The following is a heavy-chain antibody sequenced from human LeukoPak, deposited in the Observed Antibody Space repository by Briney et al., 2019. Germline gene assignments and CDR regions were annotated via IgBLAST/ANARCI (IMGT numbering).Heavy chain of an antibody. CDR3: ARDRLGDYDHSGYYDK. V-gene: IGHV3-11*01. CDR2: ICDSGRTK. CDR1: GFTFSDYY. D-gene: IGHD3-22*01. J-gene: IGHJ4*02. Sequence: GGSLRLSCAASGFTFSDYYRSWMRQAPGKGLEWVSYICDSGRTKYRADSVKGRFTISRDNAKNSVYLQMNNLRAEDTAVYYCARDRLGDYDHSGYYDKWGQGTLVTVSS.